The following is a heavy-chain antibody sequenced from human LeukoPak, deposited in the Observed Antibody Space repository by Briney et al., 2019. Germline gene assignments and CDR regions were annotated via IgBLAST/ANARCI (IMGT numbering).Heavy chain of an antibody. CDR1: AFTFSTYG. J-gene: IGHJ3*02. Sequence: GGSLRLSCAASAFTFSTYGMSWVRQAPGKGLEWVSGISGSGGSTYYADSVKGRFTISRDNSKNTLNLQMNSLRAEDTAVYYCAKSQLVGATYALDIWGQGTMVTVSS. CDR3: AKSQLVGATYALDI. CDR2: ISGSGGST. D-gene: IGHD1-26*01. V-gene: IGHV3-23*01.